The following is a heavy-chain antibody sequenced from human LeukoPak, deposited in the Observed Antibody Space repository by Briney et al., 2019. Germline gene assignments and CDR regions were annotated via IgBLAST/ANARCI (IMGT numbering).Heavy chain of an antibody. V-gene: IGHV3-30-3*02. D-gene: IGHD3-3*01. CDR3: AKDGAIFLFDY. CDR2: ISYNGGRK. J-gene: IGHJ4*02. CDR1: GFIFSGYA. Sequence: GGSLRLSCVASGFIFSGYAIHWVRQAPGKGLEWVSLISYNGGRKEYADSVKGRFTIDRDNSKNTLYLQMNSLRAEDTAVYYCAKDGAIFLFDYWGQGTLVTVSS.